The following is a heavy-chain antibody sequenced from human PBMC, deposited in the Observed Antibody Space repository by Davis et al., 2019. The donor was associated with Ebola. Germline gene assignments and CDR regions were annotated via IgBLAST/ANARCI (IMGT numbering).Heavy chain of an antibody. V-gene: IGHV4-34*01. Sequence: MPSETLSLTCAVYGGSFSGYYWTWIRQPPGKGLEWIGEINYSGSTNYTPSLKSRVTISVDTSKNQFSLKLSSVTAADTAVYYCARGGGFGGYGMDVWGQGTTVTVSS. CDR2: INYSGST. CDR1: GGSFSGYY. CDR3: ARGGGFGGYGMDV. J-gene: IGHJ6*02. D-gene: IGHD3-10*01.